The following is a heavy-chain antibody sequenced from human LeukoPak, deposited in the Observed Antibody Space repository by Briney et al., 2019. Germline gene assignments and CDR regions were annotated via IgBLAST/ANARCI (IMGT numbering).Heavy chain of an antibody. J-gene: IGHJ5*02. CDR1: GCTFTSYY. CDR2: INPSGGST. V-gene: IGHV1-46*01. Sequence: ASVKVSCKASGCTFTSYYMHWVRQAPGQGLEWMGIINPSGGSTSYAQKFQGRVTMTRDMSTSTVYMELSSLRSEDTAVYYCARSVYYYDSSGPSGYWFDPWGQGTLVTVSS. D-gene: IGHD3-22*01. CDR3: ARSVYYYDSSGPSGYWFDP.